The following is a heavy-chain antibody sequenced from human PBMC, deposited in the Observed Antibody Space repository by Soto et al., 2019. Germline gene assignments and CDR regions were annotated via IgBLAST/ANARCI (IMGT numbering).Heavy chain of an antibody. CDR3: ARDLGTGTDY. Sequence: QVQLQESGPGLVKPSGTLSLTCAVSGDSITSSNWWSWVRQAPGKGLEWIGEIYHSGATTYNPSLKSRATTSVDPSNNHFSLKMTSVTAADTAVYFSARDLGTGTDYWGRGTLVTVAS. V-gene: IGHV4-4*02. CDR2: IYHSGAT. J-gene: IGHJ4*02. CDR1: GDSITSSNW.